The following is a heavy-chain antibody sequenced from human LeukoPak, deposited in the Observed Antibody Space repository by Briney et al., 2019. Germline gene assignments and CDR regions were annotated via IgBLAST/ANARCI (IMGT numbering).Heavy chain of an antibody. CDR3: ARVLRGGTYYFDY. CDR2: IFYSGTT. J-gene: IGHJ4*02. D-gene: IGHD2-15*01. Sequence: SETLSLTCTVSGGSISSSSYYWGWVRQPPGKGLEWIGNIFYSGTTYYNPSLMSRVTISVDTSKNQFSLKMRSVTAADTAVYYCARVLRGGTYYFDYWGQGTLVTVSS. CDR1: GGSISSSSYY. V-gene: IGHV4-39*01.